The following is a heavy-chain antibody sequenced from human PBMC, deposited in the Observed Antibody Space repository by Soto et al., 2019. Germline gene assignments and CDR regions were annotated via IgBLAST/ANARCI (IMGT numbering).Heavy chain of an antibody. V-gene: IGHV3-23*01. Sequence: EVQLLESGGGLVQPGGSLRLSCAASGFTFSSYAMSWVRQAPGKGLEWVSAISGSGGSTYYADSVKGRFTISSDNSKNTMYLQMNSLRAADTAVYYCAKDLKLETFTGFDYWGQGTLVTVSS. J-gene: IGHJ4*02. D-gene: IGHD1-1*01. CDR1: GFTFSSYA. CDR3: AKDLKLETFTGFDY. CDR2: ISGSGGST.